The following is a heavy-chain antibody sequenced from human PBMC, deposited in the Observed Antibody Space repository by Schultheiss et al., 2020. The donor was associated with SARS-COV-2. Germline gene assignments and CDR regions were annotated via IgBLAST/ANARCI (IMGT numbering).Heavy chain of an antibody. J-gene: IGHJ4*02. D-gene: IGHD3-10*01. Sequence: SETLSLTCAVSGGSISSGGYSWSWIRQPPGKGLEWIGYIYHSGSTYYNPSLKSRVTISVDTSKNQFSLKLSSVTAADTAVYYCARARRAMVRGVQADFDYWGQGTLVTVSS. CDR2: IYHSGST. CDR1: GGSISSGGYS. V-gene: IGHV4-30-2*01. CDR3: ARARRAMVRGVQADFDY.